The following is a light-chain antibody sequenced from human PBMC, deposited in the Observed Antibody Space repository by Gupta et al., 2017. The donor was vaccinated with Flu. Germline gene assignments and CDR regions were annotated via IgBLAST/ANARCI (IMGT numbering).Light chain of an antibody. CDR2: DDT. Sequence: GNNIGTKSVHWYQQRPGQAPVLVVYDDTDRPSGIPARFSGSNSGNTATLTIVRVEAGDEADYYCQVWDSSSAHPVVFGGGTNLAVL. CDR1: NIGTKS. CDR3: QVWDSSSAHPVV. V-gene: IGLV3-21*02. J-gene: IGLJ2*01.